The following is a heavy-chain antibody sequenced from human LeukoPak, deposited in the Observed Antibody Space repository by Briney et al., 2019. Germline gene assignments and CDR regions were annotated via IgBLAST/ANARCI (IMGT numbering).Heavy chain of an antibody. CDR2: ISPDDSEI. Sequence: GESLKISCKGSGYSFTTYWIAWVRQMPGRGLEWMGIISPDDSEIRYSPSFRGQVTISADKSISTAYLLWSRLKASDTAIYYCARHEGSGSYYSYWGQGTLVTVSS. CDR3: ARHEGSGSYYSY. CDR1: GYSFTTYW. J-gene: IGHJ4*02. D-gene: IGHD1-26*01. V-gene: IGHV5-51*01.